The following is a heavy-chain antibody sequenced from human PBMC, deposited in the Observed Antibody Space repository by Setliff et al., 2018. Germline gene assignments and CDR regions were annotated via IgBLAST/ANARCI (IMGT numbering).Heavy chain of an antibody. CDR3: ARDCNVPVVRGGNAFDF. D-gene: IGHD3-10*01. Sequence: ASVKVSCKASGYIFTSHTIQWLRQAPGQRPEWMGWVTTSGGYTQYSEKFQGRVTFSRDTSANTAYMELSSLKSEDTAIYYCARDCNVPVVRGGNAFDFWGQGTLVTVS. CDR2: VTTSGGYT. V-gene: IGHV1-3*04. CDR1: GYIFTSHT. J-gene: IGHJ3*01.